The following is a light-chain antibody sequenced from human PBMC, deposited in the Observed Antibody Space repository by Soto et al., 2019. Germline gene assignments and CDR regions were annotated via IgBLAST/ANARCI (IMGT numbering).Light chain of an antibody. V-gene: IGKV3-20*01. CDR3: QQYGSSPRYT. CDR1: QSVSSSY. Sequence: EIVLTQSPGTLSLSPGERATLSCRASQSVSSSYLAWYQQKPGQAPRLLIYGASSRATGIPDRFSGSGSGTGFDLTISRLEPEDFAVYYCQQYGSSPRYTFGQGTKLEIK. J-gene: IGKJ2*01. CDR2: GAS.